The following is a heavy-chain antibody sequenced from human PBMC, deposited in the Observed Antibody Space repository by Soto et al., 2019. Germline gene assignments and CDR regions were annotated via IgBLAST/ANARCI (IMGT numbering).Heavy chain of an antibody. CDR1: GFTFSNAW. CDR2: IKSKTDGRTT. CDR3: TTVGSANYDILTGYYPIDY. V-gene: IGHV3-15*07. Sequence: GGSLRLSCAASGFTFSNAWMNWVRQAPGKGLEWVGRIKSKTDGRTTDYAAPVKGRFTTSRDDSKNTLYQQMNSLKTEDTAVYYCTTVGSANYDILTGYYPIDYWGQGTLVTVSS. J-gene: IGHJ4*02. D-gene: IGHD3-9*01.